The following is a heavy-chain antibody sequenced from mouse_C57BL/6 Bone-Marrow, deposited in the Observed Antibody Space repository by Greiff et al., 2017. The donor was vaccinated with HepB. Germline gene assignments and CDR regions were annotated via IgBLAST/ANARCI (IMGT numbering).Heavy chain of an antibody. J-gene: IGHJ3*01. CDR3: ARGRVRRRALAY. CDR1: GYTFTSYW. D-gene: IGHD2-14*01. V-gene: IGHV1-50*01. CDR2: IDPSDSYT. Sequence: QVQLQQPGAELVKPGASVKLSCKASGYTFTSYWMQWVKQRPGQGLEWIGEIDPSDSYTNYNQKFKGKATLTVDTSSSTAFMQLSSLTSEDSAVYYCARGRVRRRALAYGGQGTLVTVSA.